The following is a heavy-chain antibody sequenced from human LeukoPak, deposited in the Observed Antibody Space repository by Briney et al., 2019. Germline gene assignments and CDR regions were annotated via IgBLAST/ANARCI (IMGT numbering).Heavy chain of an antibody. Sequence: ASVKVSCKVSGYTLTELSMHWVRQAPGKGLEWMGGFDPEDGETIYAQKFQGRVTMTEDTSTDTAYMELSSLRSEDTAVYYCATDPPYSSSSEGDYWGQGTLVTVSS. D-gene: IGHD6-6*01. J-gene: IGHJ4*02. CDR3: ATDPPYSSSSEGDY. CDR1: GYTLTELS. V-gene: IGHV1-24*01. CDR2: FDPEDGET.